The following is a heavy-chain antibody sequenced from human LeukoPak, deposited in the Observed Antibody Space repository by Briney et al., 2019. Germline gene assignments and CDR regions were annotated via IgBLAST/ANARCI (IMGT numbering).Heavy chain of an antibody. D-gene: IGHD7-27*01. J-gene: IGHJ6*03. V-gene: IGHV1-69*13. CDR3: ARGPEGILNWGSDYYYYYYMDV. Sequence: SVKVSCKASGYTSTGYYIHWVRQAPGQGLEWMGGIIPIFGTANYAQKFQGRVTITADESTSTAYMELSSLRSEDTAVYYCARGPEGILNWGSDYYYYYYMDVWGKGTTVTVSS. CDR1: GYTSTGYY. CDR2: IIPIFGTA.